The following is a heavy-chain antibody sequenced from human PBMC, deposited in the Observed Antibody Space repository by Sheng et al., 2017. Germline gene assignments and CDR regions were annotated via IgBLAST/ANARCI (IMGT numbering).Heavy chain of an antibody. CDR2: IQSDESDK. CDR1: GFTFSSYG. J-gene: IGHJ4*02. Sequence: QVQLVESGGGVVQPGGSVRLSCATSGFTFSSYGIHWVRQAPGKGLEWVSFIQSDESDKFYADSVKGRFTISRDNSKNTVYLQMNSLRDEDTAVYYCAKERKLAPFDCWGQGTLVTVSS. CDR3: AKERKLAPFDC. V-gene: IGHV3-30*02.